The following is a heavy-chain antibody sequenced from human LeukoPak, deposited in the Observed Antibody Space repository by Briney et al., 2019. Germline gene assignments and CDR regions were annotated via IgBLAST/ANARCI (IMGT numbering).Heavy chain of an antibody. CDR1: GYTFTGYY. J-gene: IGHJ6*03. CDR3: ARGYSYGYEYYYYYMDV. V-gene: IGHV1-2*02. CDR2: INPNSGGT. Sequence: ASVKVSCKASGYTFTGYYMHWVRQAPGQGLEWMGWINPNSGGTNYAQKFQGRVTMTRDTSISTAYMELSRLRSDGTAVYYCARGYSYGYEYYYYYMDVWGKGTTVTVSS. D-gene: IGHD5-18*01.